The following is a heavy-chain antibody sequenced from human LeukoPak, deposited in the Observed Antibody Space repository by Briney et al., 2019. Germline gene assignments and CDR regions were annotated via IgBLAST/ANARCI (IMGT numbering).Heavy chain of an antibody. CDR1: GYTFTSYD. J-gene: IGHJ4*02. Sequence: ASVKVSCKASGYTFTSYDINWVRQATGQGLEWMGWMNPNSGNTGYAQKFQGRVTITADKSTSTAYMELSSLRSEDTAVYYCARDYYDSSGEFDYWGQGTLVTVSS. D-gene: IGHD3-22*01. CDR2: MNPNSGNT. CDR3: ARDYYDSSGEFDY. V-gene: IGHV1-8*01.